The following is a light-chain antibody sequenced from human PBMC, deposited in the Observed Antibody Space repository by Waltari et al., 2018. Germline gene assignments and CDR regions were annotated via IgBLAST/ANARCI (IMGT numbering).Light chain of an antibody. CDR1: QSVNSGY. CDR2: GAS. V-gene: IGKV3-20*01. J-gene: IGKJ1*01. CDR3: QQYGSSPRT. Sequence: CRASQSVNSGYLAWYQQKPGQALRLLIYGASSRATGIPDRFSGSGSGTDFTLTISRLEPEDFAVYFCQQYGSSPRTFGQGTKVEIK.